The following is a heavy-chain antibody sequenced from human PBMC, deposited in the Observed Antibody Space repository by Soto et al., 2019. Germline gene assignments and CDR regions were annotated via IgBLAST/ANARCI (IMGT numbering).Heavy chain of an antibody. J-gene: IGHJ4*02. D-gene: IGHD3-9*01. Sequence: GGSLRLSCSASGFTFSSYAMHWVRQAPGKGLEYVSAISSNGGSTYYADSVKGRFTISRDNSKNTLYLQMSSLRAEDTAVYYCVKGRSRYDILTGYDDYWGQGTLVTVSS. CDR2: ISSNGGST. CDR3: VKGRSRYDILTGYDDY. V-gene: IGHV3-64D*08. CDR1: GFTFSSYA.